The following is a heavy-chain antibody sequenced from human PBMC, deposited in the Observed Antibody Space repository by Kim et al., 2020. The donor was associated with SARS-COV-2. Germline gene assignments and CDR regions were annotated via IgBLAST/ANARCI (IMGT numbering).Heavy chain of an antibody. Sequence: SVKGRFTITTDNAKNTLYLQMNSLRAEDTALYYCAKTNRSSQVYHYYMDVWGKGTTVTVSS. D-gene: IGHD6-6*01. J-gene: IGHJ6*03. V-gene: IGHV3-9*01. CDR3: AKTNRSSQVYHYYMDV.